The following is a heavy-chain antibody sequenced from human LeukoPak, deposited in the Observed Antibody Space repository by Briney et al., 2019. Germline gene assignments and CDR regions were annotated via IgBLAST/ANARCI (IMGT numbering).Heavy chain of an antibody. Sequence: GGSLRLSCAASGFTFSSYGMHWVRQAPGKRLEWVAVISYDGSNKYYADSVKGRFTISIDNSKNTLYLQMNSLRAEDTAVYYCAKVRSGLHDWFDPWGQGTLVTVSS. J-gene: IGHJ5*02. CDR1: GFTFSSYG. V-gene: IGHV3-30*18. CDR2: ISYDGSNK. D-gene: IGHD4-11*01. CDR3: AKVRSGLHDWFDP.